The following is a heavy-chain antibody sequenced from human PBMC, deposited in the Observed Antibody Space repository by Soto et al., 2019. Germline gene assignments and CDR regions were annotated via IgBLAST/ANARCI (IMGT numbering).Heavy chain of an antibody. CDR1: GFIFSSYA. Sequence: GGSLRLSCAASGFIFSSYAMSWVRQAPGKGLEWVSAISGSGGSTYYADSVKGRFTISRDNSKNTLYLQMNSLRAEDTAVYYCAITSRDYYDSSGYPWGQGTLVTVYS. J-gene: IGHJ5*02. CDR2: ISGSGGST. D-gene: IGHD3-22*01. CDR3: AITSRDYYDSSGYP. V-gene: IGHV3-23*01.